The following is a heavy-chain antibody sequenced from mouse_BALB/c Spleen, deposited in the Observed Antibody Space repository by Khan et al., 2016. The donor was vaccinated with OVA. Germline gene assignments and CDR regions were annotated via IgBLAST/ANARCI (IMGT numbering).Heavy chain of an antibody. CDR1: GYTFSSYW. Sequence: QVQLKQSGAELMKPGASVKISCKATGYTFSSYWIEWAKQRPGHGLEWIGEILPGSGSNNYNEKFKGKATFTADTSSNTAYMQLSSLTSEDSAVYYCARGNYYGSSSWFGYWGQGTLVTVS. V-gene: IGHV1-9*01. CDR2: ILPGSGSN. J-gene: IGHJ3*01. D-gene: IGHD1-1*01. CDR3: ARGNYYGSSSWFGY.